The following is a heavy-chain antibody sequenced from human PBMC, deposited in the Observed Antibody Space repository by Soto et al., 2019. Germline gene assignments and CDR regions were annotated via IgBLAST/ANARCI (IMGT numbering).Heavy chain of an antibody. J-gene: IGHJ4*02. V-gene: IGHV3-33*01. CDR2: IWYDGSKK. Sequence: GGSLRLSCAASAFTFSSYGMHWIRQAPGKGLEWVAVIWYDGSKKYYADSVKGRFTISRDNSKNTLYLQMNSLRAEDTAVYYCARETGYYFDFWGQGTLVTVSS. CDR3: ARETGYYFDF. CDR1: AFTFSSYG.